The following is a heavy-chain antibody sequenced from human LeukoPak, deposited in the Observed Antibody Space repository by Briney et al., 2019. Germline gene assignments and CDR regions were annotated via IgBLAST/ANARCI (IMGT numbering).Heavy chain of an antibody. CDR1: GFTVSSNY. V-gene: IGHV3-53*01. D-gene: IGHD3-9*01. Sequence: GGSLRLSCAASGFTVSSNYMSWVRQAPGKGLEWVSVIYSGGSTDYADSVKGRFTISRDNAKNSLHLQMNSLRAEDTAVYYCARDILTGYSPYYYYGLDVWGQGTTVTVSS. CDR2: IYSGGST. J-gene: IGHJ6*02. CDR3: ARDILTGYSPYYYYGLDV.